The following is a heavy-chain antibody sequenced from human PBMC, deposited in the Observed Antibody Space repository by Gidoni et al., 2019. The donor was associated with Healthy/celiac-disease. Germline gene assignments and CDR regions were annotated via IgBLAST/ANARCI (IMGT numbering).Heavy chain of an antibody. Sequence: QITLKESGPTLVKPTQTLTLTCTFSGFPLSTSGVGVGWIRQPPGKALEWLALIYWNDDKRYSPSLKSRLTITKDTSKNQVVLTMTNMDPVDTATYYCARNDYYDSSGYYYYFDYWGQGTLVTVSS. CDR3: ARNDYYDSSGYYYYFDY. J-gene: IGHJ4*02. CDR1: GFPLSTSGVG. D-gene: IGHD3-22*01. CDR2: IYWNDDK. V-gene: IGHV2-5*01.